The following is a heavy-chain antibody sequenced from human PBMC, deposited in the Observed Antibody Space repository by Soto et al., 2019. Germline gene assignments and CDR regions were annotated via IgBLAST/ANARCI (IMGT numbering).Heavy chain of an antibody. Sequence: GGSLRLSCATSGVTVGAYWMHSVRQAPGGGREWVSRIYSEGRNIFYADSVKGRFTMSRDNAKSTVSLQMNSLRDEDTAVYYCARGNYYGMDVWGQGTTVTVSS. CDR1: GVTVGAYW. CDR3: ARGNYYGMDV. V-gene: IGHV3-74*01. CDR2: IYSEGRNI. J-gene: IGHJ6*02.